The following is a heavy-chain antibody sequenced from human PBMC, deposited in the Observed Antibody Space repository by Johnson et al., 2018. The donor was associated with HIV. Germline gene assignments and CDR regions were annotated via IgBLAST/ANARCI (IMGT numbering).Heavy chain of an antibody. J-gene: IGHJ3*02. CDR1: GFTFSSYG. V-gene: IGHV3-NL1*01. CDR2: INWNGGST. Sequence: QVQLVESGGGVVQPGRSLRLSCAASGFTFSSYGMHWVRQAPGKGLEWVSGINWNGGSTGYADSVKGRFTISRDNAKNSLYLQMNTLRADDTAVYYCARGSRYTHDNDDVYLLQAFDIWGQGTMVTVSS. CDR3: ARGSRYTHDNDDVYLLQAFDI. D-gene: IGHD3-16*01.